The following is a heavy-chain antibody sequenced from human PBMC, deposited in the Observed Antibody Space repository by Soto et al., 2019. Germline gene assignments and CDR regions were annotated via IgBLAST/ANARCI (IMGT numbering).Heavy chain of an antibody. J-gene: IGHJ4*02. CDR3: ARNKGYWNDAGGGPSNFNY. CDR1: GYSFTSYW. CDR2: IYPGDSDT. V-gene: IGHV5-51*03. Sequence: GESLKVSCKGSGYSFTSYWIGWVRQVPGKGLEWMGIIYPGDSDTRYSPSFQGQVTISADKSISTAYLQWSSLKASDTAMYYCARNKGYWNDAGGGPSNFNYWGQGTLVTVSA. D-gene: IGHD1-1*01.